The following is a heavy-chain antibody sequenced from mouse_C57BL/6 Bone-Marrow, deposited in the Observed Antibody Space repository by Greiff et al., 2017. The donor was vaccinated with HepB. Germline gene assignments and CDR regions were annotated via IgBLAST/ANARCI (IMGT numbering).Heavy chain of an antibody. CDR3: ARQEDAWFAY. CDR2: ISNGGGST. V-gene: IGHV5-12*01. Sequence: EVHLVESGGGLVQPGGSLKLSCAASGFTFSDYYMYWVRQTPEKRLEWVAYISNGGGSTYYPDTVKGRFTISRDNAKNTLYMQMGRLKSEDNAMYYCARQEDAWFAYWGQGTLVTVSA. CDR1: GFTFSDYY. J-gene: IGHJ3*01.